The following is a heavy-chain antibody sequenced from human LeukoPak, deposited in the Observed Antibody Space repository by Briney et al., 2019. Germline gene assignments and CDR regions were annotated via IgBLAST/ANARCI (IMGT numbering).Heavy chain of an antibody. CDR1: GGSISSGDYY. CDR3: AREWGPNVEMATIPGSFDY. Sequence: PSETLSLTCTVSGGSISSGDYYWSWIRQPPGKGLEWIGYIYYSGSTYYNPSLKSRVTISVDTSKNQFSLKLSSVTAADTAVYYCAREWGPNVEMATIPGSFDYWGQGTLVTVSS. CDR2: IYYSGST. V-gene: IGHV4-30-4*01. D-gene: IGHD5-24*01. J-gene: IGHJ4*02.